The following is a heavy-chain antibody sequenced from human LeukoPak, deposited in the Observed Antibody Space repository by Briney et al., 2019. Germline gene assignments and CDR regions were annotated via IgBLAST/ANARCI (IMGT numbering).Heavy chain of an antibody. CDR3: ARDYRIDGYNRGVDH. V-gene: IGHV1-46*01. J-gene: IGHJ4*02. D-gene: IGHD5-24*01. CDR1: GYTFTSYY. Sequence: ASVKVSCKASGYTFTSYYMHWVRQAPGQGLEWMGIINPSGGSTSYAQKFQGRVTMTRDTSTSTVHMELSSLRSDDTAVYCCARDYRIDGYNRGVDHWGQGTLVTVSS. CDR2: INPSGGST.